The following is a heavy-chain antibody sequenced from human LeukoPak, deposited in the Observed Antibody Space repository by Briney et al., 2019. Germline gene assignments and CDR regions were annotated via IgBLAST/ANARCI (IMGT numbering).Heavy chain of an antibody. CDR2: FDPEDGET. D-gene: IGHD3-22*01. CDR1: GYTLTELS. J-gene: IGHJ4*02. V-gene: IGHV1-24*01. CDR3: ATVTDSSGYLFHFDY. Sequence: ASVKVSCKVSGYTLTELSMHWVRQAPGKGLEWMGGFDPEDGETIYAQKFQGRVTMTEDTSTDTDYMELSSLRCEDTAVYYCATVTDSSGYLFHFDYWGQGTLVTVSS.